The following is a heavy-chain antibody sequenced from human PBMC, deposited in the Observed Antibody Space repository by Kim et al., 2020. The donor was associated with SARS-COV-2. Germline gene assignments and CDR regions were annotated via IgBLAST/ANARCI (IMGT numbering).Heavy chain of an antibody. D-gene: IGHD3-22*01. CDR1: GFTFSSYD. J-gene: IGHJ6*02. Sequence: GGSLRLSCAASGFTFSSYDMHWVRQAPGKGLEWVAVIWYDGSNKYYADSVKGRFTISRDNSKNTLYLQINSLRAEDTAVYYCARDPGGITRRVVVNYYYGMDVWRQGTTVTVSS. V-gene: IGHV3-33*08. CDR3: ARDPGGITRRVVVNYYYGMDV. CDR2: IWYDGSNK.